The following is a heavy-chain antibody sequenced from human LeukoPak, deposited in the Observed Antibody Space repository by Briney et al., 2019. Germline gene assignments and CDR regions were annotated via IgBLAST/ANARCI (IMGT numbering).Heavy chain of an antibody. J-gene: IGHJ6*03. D-gene: IGHD3-3*01. V-gene: IGHV1-8*03. CDR3: ARGDFWSGYYLYYYYYMDV. Sequence: ASVKVSCKASGYTFTGYYMHWVRQATGQGLEWMGWMNPNSGNTGYAQKFQGRVTITRNTSISTAYMDLSSLRSEDTAVYYCARGDFWSGYYLYYYYYMDVWGKGTTVTVSS. CDR1: GYTFTGYY. CDR2: MNPNSGNT.